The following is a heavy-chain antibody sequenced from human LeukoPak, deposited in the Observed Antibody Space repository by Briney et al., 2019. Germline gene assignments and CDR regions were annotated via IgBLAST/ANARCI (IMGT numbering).Heavy chain of an antibody. CDR1: GVSISSYY. CDR3: TRGTASNWNCFDY. J-gene: IGHJ4*02. Sequence: SETLSLTCTVSGVSISSYYWTWIRQPAGKGLEWIGRTYTSGSTDYNPSLKSRVTMSVDTSKNQFSLKLSSVTAADTAVYYCTRGTASNWNCFDYWGQGTLVTVSS. CDR2: TYTSGST. D-gene: IGHD1-20*01. V-gene: IGHV4-4*07.